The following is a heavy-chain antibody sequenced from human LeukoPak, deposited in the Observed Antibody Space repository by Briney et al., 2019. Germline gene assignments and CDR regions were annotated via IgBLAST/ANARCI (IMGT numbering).Heavy chain of an antibody. J-gene: IGHJ3*02. D-gene: IGHD4-23*01. CDR1: GFTFSSYS. CDR3: ARDRVVTPDAFDI. CDR2: ISSSSSYI. Sequence: GGSLRLSCAASGFTFSSYSMNWVRQAPGKGLEWVSSISSSSSYIYYADSVKGRFTISRDNAKNSLYLQMNSLRAEDTAVYYCARDRVVTPDAFDIWGQGTMVTVSS. V-gene: IGHV3-21*01.